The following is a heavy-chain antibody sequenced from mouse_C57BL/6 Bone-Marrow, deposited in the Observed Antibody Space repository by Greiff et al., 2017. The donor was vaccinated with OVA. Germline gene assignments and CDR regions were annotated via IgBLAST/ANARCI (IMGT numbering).Heavy chain of an antibody. J-gene: IGHJ4*01. CDR1: GFTFSSYG. D-gene: IGHD1-1*01. V-gene: IGHV5-6*01. Sequence: EVQLVESGGDLVKPGGSLKLSCAASGFTFSSYGMSWVRQTPDKRLEWVATISSGGSYTYYPDSVKGRFTISRDNAKNTLYLQMSSLKSEDTAMYYCARGDYYGSSYYAMDYWGQGTSVTVSS. CDR2: ISSGGSYT. CDR3: ARGDYYGSSYYAMDY.